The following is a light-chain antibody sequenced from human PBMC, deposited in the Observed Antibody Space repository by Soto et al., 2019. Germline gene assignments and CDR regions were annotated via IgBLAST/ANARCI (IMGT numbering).Light chain of an antibody. V-gene: IGKV3-20*01. CDR1: QRISNSY. J-gene: IGKJ2*01. Sequence: EIVLTQSPGTLSLSPGERATLSCRASQRISNSYLAWSQQKPGQAPRLLLYDASSRATGIPDRVSGSGSGTYFTLTIRRLEPEDFAVYYCQQYARPPFAFGQGTKVEIK. CDR2: DAS. CDR3: QQYARPPFA.